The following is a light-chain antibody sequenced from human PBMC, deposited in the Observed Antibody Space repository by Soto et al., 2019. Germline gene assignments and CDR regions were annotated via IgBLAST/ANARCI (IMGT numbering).Light chain of an antibody. CDR3: QQYNSYPVWT. J-gene: IGKJ1*01. Sequence: DIQMTQSPSTLSASVGDRVTISCRASQSIDKWLVWYQQKPGKAPKLLISKASSLQSGVPSRFSGSGSGTEFTLTSSSLQPDDFATYYCQQYNSYPVWTFGQGTKVEIK. CDR1: QSIDKW. V-gene: IGKV1-5*03. CDR2: KAS.